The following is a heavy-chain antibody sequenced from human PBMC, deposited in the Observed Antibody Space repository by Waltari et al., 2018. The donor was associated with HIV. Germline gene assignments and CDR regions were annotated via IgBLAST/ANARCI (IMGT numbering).Heavy chain of an antibody. D-gene: IGHD3-22*01. J-gene: IGHJ4*02. V-gene: IGHV1-3*01. Sequence: QVQLVQSGAEVKKPGASVKVSCKASGYTFTSYAMHLVRQAHGQRLEWMGWINAGNGNTKYSRKVQGGVTITRDTSASTAYMELSSLRSEDTAVYYCARAAHSYYDSSPYYFDYWGQGSLVTVSS. CDR3: ARAAHSYYDSSPYYFDY. CDR2: INAGNGNT. CDR1: GYTFTSYA.